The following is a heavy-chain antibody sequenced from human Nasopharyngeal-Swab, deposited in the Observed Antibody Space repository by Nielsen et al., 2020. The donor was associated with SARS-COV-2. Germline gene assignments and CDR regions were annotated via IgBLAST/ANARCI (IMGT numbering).Heavy chain of an antibody. Sequence: SVKVSCKASGGTFSSYAISWVRQAPGQGLERMGRIIPILGIANYAQKFQGRVTITADKSTSTAYMELSSLRSEDTAVYYCARGITPTTLGLGYWGQGTLVTVSS. CDR1: GGTFSSYA. J-gene: IGHJ4*02. CDR2: IIPILGIA. CDR3: ARGITPTTLGLGY. D-gene: IGHD3/OR15-3a*01. V-gene: IGHV1-69*04.